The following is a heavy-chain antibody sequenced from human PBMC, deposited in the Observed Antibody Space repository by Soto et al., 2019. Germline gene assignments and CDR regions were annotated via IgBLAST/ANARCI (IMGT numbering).Heavy chain of an antibody. V-gene: IGHV4-39*02. CDR2: IYYSGST. Sequence: PSETLSLTCTVSGGSISSSSYYWGWIRQPPGKGLEWIGSIYYSGSTYYNPSLKSRVTISVDTSKNQFSLKLSSVTAADTAVYYCARDDTWKDTAMVLGVDYWGQGTLVTVSS. J-gene: IGHJ4*01. D-gene: IGHD5-18*01. CDR1: GGSISSSSYY. CDR3: ARDDTWKDTAMVLGVDY.